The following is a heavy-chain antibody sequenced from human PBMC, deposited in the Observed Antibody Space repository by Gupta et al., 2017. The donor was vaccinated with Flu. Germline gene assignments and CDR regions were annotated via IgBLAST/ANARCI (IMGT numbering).Heavy chain of an antibody. Sequence: EVQLLESGGGWVQPGGSLRLSCAASGFSFGSASMHWVRQAPGKGLEGVGCLKSEDDGGTSYDAPPMKGSFTTSRDDANTTLWLKINIITKEATAVYYATTDAYGGITFDIWGQGTPVTVST. V-gene: IGHV3-15*01. CDR2: LKSEDDGGTS. CDR3: TTDAYGGITFDI. J-gene: IGHJ3*02. D-gene: IGHD4-17*01. CDR1: GFSFGSAS.